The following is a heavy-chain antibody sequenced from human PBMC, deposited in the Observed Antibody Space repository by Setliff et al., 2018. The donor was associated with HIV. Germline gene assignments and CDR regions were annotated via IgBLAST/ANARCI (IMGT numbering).Heavy chain of an antibody. CDR1: GGSFSAYH. CDR3: ARGRDYTGSWFRPFYLDF. V-gene: IGHV4-34*01. D-gene: IGHD3-3*01. CDR2: INHSGST. Sequence: SETLSLTCAVYGGSFSAYHWSWIRQTPGKGLEWLGEINHSGSTAYNLALESRVSMSIGTSKNQFSLKLTSVTAADTAIYYCARGRDYTGSWFRPFYLDFWGHGNLVTVS. J-gene: IGHJ4*01.